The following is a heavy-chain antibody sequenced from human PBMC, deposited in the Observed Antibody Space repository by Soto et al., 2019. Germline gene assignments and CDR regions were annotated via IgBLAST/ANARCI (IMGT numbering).Heavy chain of an antibody. D-gene: IGHD2-15*01. CDR2: IKQDGSQK. V-gene: IGHV3-7*03. Sequence: GVSLRLSWVASGFSFSSYWMSWVRQAPGKGLQWVANIKQDGSQKYYVDSVKGRFTIYRDNAKNSLYLQMNSLRAEDTAIYYCARPYCSGGSCYNWFDPRGKGTLVTDSS. CDR1: GFSFSSYW. CDR3: ARPYCSGGSCYNWFDP. J-gene: IGHJ5*02.